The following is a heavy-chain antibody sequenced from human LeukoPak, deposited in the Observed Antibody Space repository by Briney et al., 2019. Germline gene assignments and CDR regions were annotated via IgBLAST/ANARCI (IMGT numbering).Heavy chain of an antibody. D-gene: IGHD1-26*01. CDR2: ICHSGGT. CDR1: GGSLSGYY. Sequence: SETLSLTCAVYGGSLSGYYWNWIRQPPGKGPEWIGEICHSGGTNYIPSLKSRVTISAHTPRRHFSLRLSSVTAADSAVYYCARNGMRGFAFVRWGEGTLVTVSS. J-gene: IGHJ5*02. CDR3: ARNGMRGFAFVR. V-gene: IGHV4-34*01.